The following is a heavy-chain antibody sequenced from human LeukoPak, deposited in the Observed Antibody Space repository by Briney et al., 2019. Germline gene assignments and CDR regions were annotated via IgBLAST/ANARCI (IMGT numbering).Heavy chain of an antibody. CDR2: IKQDGSEK. J-gene: IGHJ5*02. CDR3: ARVLMPLRNTGGWFDP. CDR1: GFTFSSYW. D-gene: IGHD1-1*01. Sequence: GGSLRLSCAASGFTFSSYWMSWVRQAPGKGLEWVANIKQDGSEKYYVDSVKGRFTISRDNAKNSLYLQMNSLRAEDTAVYYCARVLMPLRNTGGWFDPWGQGTLVTVSS. V-gene: IGHV3-7*03.